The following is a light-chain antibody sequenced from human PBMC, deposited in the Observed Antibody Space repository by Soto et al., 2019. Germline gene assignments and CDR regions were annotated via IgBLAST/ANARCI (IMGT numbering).Light chain of an antibody. J-gene: IGKJ5*01. Sequence: DIQLTQSPSFLSASVGDRVTITCRASQGISSYLAWYQQKPGKAPKLLIYAASTLQSGVPPRFSGSGSGTEFTLTISSLQPEDCAHYHRPQLNSYPLTFGQGTRLEIK. CDR3: PQLNSYPLT. V-gene: IGKV1-9*01. CDR1: QGISSY. CDR2: AAS.